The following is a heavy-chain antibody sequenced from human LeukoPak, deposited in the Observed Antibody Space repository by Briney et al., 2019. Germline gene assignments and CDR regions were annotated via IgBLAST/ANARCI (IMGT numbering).Heavy chain of an antibody. CDR3: ARESGGNTMAGDY. CDR1: VYTFTNRG. Sequence: GASVKVSCKASVYTFTNRGISWVRQAPGQGLEWMGWISTYTCDTNFAQNFQGRVTLTTDTTTSTAYMELRSLRSDDTAVYYCARESGGNTMAGDYWGQGTLVTVSS. V-gene: IGHV1-18*01. CDR2: ISTYTCDT. D-gene: IGHD2-15*01. J-gene: IGHJ4*02.